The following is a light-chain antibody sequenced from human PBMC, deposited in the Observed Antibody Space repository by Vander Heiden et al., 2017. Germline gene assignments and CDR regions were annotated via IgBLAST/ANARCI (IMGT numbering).Light chain of an antibody. V-gene: IGKV3-15*01. Sequence: DIVLAQSPPTLSVSPGERATLSCRASQYVSTNVAWYQHKSGQSPRLLIYGASTRAPGVPARFSGSGYGTEFTLTISSRQSEDVAVYYCQHFVNWPQWTFGQGTKVEIK. CDR3: QHFVNWPQWT. CDR1: QYVSTN. J-gene: IGKJ1*01. CDR2: GAS.